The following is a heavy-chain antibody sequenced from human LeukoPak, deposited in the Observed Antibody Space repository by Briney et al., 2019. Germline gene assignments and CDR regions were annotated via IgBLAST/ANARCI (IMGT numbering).Heavy chain of an antibody. CDR2: IKQDGSEK. CDR1: GFTFSSYW. J-gene: IGHJ6*04. D-gene: IGHD4-17*01. V-gene: IGHV3-7*03. Sequence: GGSLRLSCAASGFTFSSYWMSWVRQAPGKGLEWVANIKQDGSEKYYVDSVKGQFTISRDNAKNSLYLQMNSLRAEDTAVYYCARDTYGDFIYYYYYGMDVCGKGTTVTVSS. CDR3: ARDTYGDFIYYYYYGMDV.